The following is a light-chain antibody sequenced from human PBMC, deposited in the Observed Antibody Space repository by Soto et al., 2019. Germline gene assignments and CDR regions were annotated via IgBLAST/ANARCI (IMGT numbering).Light chain of an antibody. Sequence: DIQMTQSPSSLSASVGDRVTITCRASRGIYTHLAWYQQKPGNAPKLLIYAASTLQSGVPSRVSASGSGTDFILTISALQSEDVGTYFCQTYDKAPWTFGPGTRV. V-gene: IGKV1-27*01. CDR1: RGIYTH. J-gene: IGKJ1*01. CDR3: QTYDKAPWT. CDR2: AAS.